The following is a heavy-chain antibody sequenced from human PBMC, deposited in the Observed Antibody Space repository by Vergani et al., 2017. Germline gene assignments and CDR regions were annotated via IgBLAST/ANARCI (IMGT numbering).Heavy chain of an antibody. D-gene: IGHD3-22*01. V-gene: IGHV1-69*01. Sequence: QVQLVQSGAEVKKPGSSVKVSCKTSGGTFKSNTFSWVRQAPGQGLEWMGGIIPIFGTADYAQDFQGRLSITADESTSTVYMELSSLRSDDTAIYYCARDTYDSSANPPATRGQGTLVTVS. CDR3: ARDTYDSSANPPAT. CDR1: GGTFKSNT. CDR2: IIPIFGTA. J-gene: IGHJ4*02.